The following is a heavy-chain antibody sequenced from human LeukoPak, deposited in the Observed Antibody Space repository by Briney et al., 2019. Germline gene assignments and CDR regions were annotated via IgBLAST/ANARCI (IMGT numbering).Heavy chain of an antibody. CDR3: AREGPPGYSYGPVDY. CDR1: GFTFSSYE. V-gene: IGHV3-48*03. CDR2: ISSSGSTI. J-gene: IGHJ4*02. D-gene: IGHD5-18*01. Sequence: PGGSPRLSCAASGFTFSSYEMNWVRQAPGKGLEWVSYISSSGSTIYYADSVRGRFTISRDNAKNSLYLQMNSLRAEDTAVYYCAREGPPGYSYGPVDYWGQGTLVTVSS.